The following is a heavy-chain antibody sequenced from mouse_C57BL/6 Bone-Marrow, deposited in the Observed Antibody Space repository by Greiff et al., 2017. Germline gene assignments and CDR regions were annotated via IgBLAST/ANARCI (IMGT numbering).Heavy chain of an antibody. Sequence: EVQLQQSGPELVKPGASVKMSCKASGYTFTDYNMHWVKQSHGKSLEWIGYINPNNGGTRYNQKFKGKATLTVNKSSSTAYMELRSLTSEDSAVYYCARNYYGSSSFDYWGRGTTLTVSS. CDR2: INPNNGGT. J-gene: IGHJ2*01. CDR1: GYTFTDYN. D-gene: IGHD1-1*01. CDR3: ARNYYGSSSFDY. V-gene: IGHV1-22*01.